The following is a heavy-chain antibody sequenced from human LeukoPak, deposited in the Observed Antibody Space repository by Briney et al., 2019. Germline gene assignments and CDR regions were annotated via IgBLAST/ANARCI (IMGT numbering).Heavy chain of an antibody. J-gene: IGHJ4*02. CDR2: ISNDGSEK. Sequence: GGSLRLSCAASGFTFSSYGLHWVRHAPGKGLEWVTIISNDGSEKYYADSVKGRFTVSRDKSKNTLYLQMNSLRVEDTAVYYCARDYDGYTPDYWGQGTLVTVSS. CDR1: GFTFSSYG. V-gene: IGHV3-33*01. CDR3: ARDYDGYTPDY. D-gene: IGHD5-24*01.